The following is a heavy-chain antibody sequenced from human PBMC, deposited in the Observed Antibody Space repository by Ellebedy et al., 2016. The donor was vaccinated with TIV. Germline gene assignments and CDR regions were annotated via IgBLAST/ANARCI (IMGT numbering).Heavy chain of an antibody. D-gene: IGHD1-14*01. CDR1: GYSFTTYW. CDR2: IYPGDSETIT. J-gene: IGHJ4*02. Sequence: TVSCKGSGYSFTTYWIGWVRQMPGIGLQWMGIIYPGDSETITRYSPSFQGQVTISADRSVTTAYLHFNSLKPSDTAVYYCAKLGHRATPDDSWGQGTLVTVSS. CDR3: AKLGHRATPDDS. V-gene: IGHV5-51*01.